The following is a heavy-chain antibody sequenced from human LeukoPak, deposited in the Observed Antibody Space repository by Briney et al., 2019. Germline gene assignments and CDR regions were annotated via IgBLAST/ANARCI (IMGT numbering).Heavy chain of an antibody. CDR2: ISSSSSYI. D-gene: IGHD3-10*01. CDR3: AKDLYYYGSEKLSNFDY. CDR1: GFTFSSYS. J-gene: IGHJ4*02. Sequence: KTGGSLRLSCAASGFTFSSYSMNWVRQAPGKGLEWVSSISSSSSYIYYADSVKGRFTISRDNAKNSLYLQMNSLRAEDTAVYYCAKDLYYYGSEKLSNFDYWGQGTLVTVSS. V-gene: IGHV3-21*04.